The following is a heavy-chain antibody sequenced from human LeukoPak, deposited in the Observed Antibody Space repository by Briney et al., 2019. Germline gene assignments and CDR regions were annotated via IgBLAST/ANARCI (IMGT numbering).Heavy chain of an antibody. J-gene: IGHJ6*03. CDR2: IKEDGSEK. V-gene: IGHV3-7*03. Sequence: PGGSLRLSCAASGFTFSSYWMSWVRQAPGKGLEWVANIKEDGSEKYYVDSVKGRFTISRDNAKNSLYLQMNSLRAEDTALYYCARAQYCTNGVCLELYYYYMDVWGKGTTVTVSS. CDR3: ARAQYCTNGVCLELYYYYMDV. CDR1: GFTFSSYW. D-gene: IGHD2-8*01.